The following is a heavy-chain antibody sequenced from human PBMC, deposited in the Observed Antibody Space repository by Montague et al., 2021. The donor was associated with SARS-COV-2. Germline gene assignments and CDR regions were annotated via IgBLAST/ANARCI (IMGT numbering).Heavy chain of an antibody. CDR3: ARVHIVVVTAMRYFDL. J-gene: IGHJ2*01. CDR2: IYYSGXT. V-gene: IGHV4-31*03. CDR1: GGSISSGAYY. D-gene: IGHD2-21*02. Sequence: TLSLTCTVSGGSISSGAYYWSWIRQHPGKGLEWIGYIYYSGXTXYXXXXKXRVTISVDTSKNQFSLKLSSVTAADTAVYYCARVHIVVVTAMRYFDLWGRGTLVTVSS.